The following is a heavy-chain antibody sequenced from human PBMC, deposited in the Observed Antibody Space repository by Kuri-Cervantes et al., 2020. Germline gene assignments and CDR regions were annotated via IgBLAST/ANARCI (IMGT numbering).Heavy chain of an antibody. D-gene: IGHD3-22*01. J-gene: IGHJ4*02. CDR2: INPSGSST. V-gene: IGHV1-46*01. Sequence: ASVKVSCKASGYTFTNYYIHWVRQAPGQGLEWMGVINPSGSSTSYAQKFQGRVTMTRDTSISTAYMEISSLRSDDTAVYYCARWGSPYYYDSSGYDYFDYWGQGTLVTVSS. CDR1: GYTFTNYY. CDR3: ARWGSPYYYDSSGYDYFDY.